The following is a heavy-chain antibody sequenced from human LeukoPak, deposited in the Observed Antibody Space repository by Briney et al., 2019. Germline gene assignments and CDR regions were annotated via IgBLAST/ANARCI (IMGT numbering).Heavy chain of an antibody. V-gene: IGHV1-46*01. CDR2: INPSGGST. D-gene: IGHD1-26*01. J-gene: IGHJ4*02. CDR1: GGTFSSYA. Sequence: GASVKVSCKASGGTFSSYAISWVRQAPGQGLEWMGIINPSGGSTSYAQKFQGRVTMTRDTSTSTVYMELSSLRSEDTAVYYCASLEVGADDYWGQGTLVTVSS. CDR3: ASLEVGADDY.